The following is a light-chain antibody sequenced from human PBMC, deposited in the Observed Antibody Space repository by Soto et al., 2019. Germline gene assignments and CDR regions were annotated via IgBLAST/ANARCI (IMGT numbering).Light chain of an antibody. Sequence: EIVLTQSPGTLSLSPGESATLSCRASQTVSRSYFVWYQQKPGQAPRLLIYDVSNRAAGIPARFSGSGSGTDFTLTISSLEPEDFAVYYCQQRTDWPPVYTFGQGTKLEIK. V-gene: IGKV3-11*01. J-gene: IGKJ2*01. CDR2: DVS. CDR3: QQRTDWPPVYT. CDR1: QTVSRSY.